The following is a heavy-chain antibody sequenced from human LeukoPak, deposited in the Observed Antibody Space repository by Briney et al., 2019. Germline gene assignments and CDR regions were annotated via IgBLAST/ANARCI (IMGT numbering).Heavy chain of an antibody. D-gene: IGHD3-10*01. J-gene: IGHJ4*02. Sequence: GGSLRLSCAASGLTFSSYWMSWVRQAPGKVLEWVATIKQDGSEKYSVDSVKGRFTISRDNAMNSLYLQMNSLKDEDTAVYYCARDGSGSDFSLDYWGPGTLVTVSS. CDR2: IKQDGSEK. V-gene: IGHV3-7*04. CDR1: GLTFSSYW. CDR3: ARDGSGSDFSLDY.